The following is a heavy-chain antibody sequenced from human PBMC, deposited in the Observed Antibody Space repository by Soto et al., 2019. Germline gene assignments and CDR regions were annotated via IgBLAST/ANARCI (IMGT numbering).Heavy chain of an antibody. CDR3: ARVAGYYDNNWFAH. Sequence: SETLSLTCTVSGGSISSYYWSWIRQPPGKGLEWIGYIYYSVSTNYNPSLKSRVTISVDTSKNQFSLKLSSVTAADTAVYYCARVAGYYDNNWFAHWGQGTLVTFSS. CDR2: IYYSVST. CDR1: GGSISSYY. D-gene: IGHD3-22*01. V-gene: IGHV4-59*01. J-gene: IGHJ5*02.